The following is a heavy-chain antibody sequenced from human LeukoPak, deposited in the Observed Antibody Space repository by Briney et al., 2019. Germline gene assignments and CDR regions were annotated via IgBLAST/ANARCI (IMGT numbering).Heavy chain of an antibody. D-gene: IGHD3-10*01. Sequence: GGSLRLSCAASGSTFSSYAMSWVRQAPGEGLEWVSAISGSGGSTYYADSVKGRFTISRDNSKNTLYLLMNSLRAEDTAVYYCAKPRMGVITSYPTVYWGQGTLVTVSS. V-gene: IGHV3-23*01. J-gene: IGHJ4*02. CDR2: ISGSGGST. CDR3: AKPRMGVITSYPTVY. CDR1: GSTFSSYA.